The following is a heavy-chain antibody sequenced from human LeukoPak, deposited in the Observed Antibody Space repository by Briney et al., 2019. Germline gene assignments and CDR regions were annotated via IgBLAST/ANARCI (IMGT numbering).Heavy chain of an antibody. V-gene: IGHV1-18*01. J-gene: IGHJ4*02. CDR2: ISAYNGNT. CDR1: GYTFTSYG. CDR3: ARRSVMTDSSGYPY. Sequence: ASVKVSCKASGYTFTSYGISWVRQAPGQGLEWMGWISAYNGNTNYAQKLQGRVTMTTDTSTSTAYMELRSLRSDDTAVYYCARRSVMTDSSGYPYWGQGTLVTVSS. D-gene: IGHD3-22*01.